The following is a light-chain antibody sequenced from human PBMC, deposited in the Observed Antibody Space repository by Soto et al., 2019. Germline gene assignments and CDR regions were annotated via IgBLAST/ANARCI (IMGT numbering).Light chain of an antibody. CDR1: QSLGRD. J-gene: IGKJ1*01. V-gene: IGKV3-15*01. Sequence: EIVMTQSPGTLSLSPGDTATRSCRASQSLGRDLAWYQQKPGQAPRLLIFGASARPTGITARISGSGSGTEFTLTISSLRSEDFAVYFCQQYYTWPRTFGQGTKVEI. CDR2: GAS. CDR3: QQYYTWPRT.